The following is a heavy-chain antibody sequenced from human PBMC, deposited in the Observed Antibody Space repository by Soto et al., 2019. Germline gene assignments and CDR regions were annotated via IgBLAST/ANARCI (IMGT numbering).Heavy chain of an antibody. D-gene: IGHD3-16*01. CDR3: ARGGYYDNVWGKLSQYGLDV. J-gene: IGHJ6*02. CDR2: ISPYNDQT. Sequence: QVQLVQSASEVMKPGASVKVSCKASGYTFIRYGITWVRQAPGQRLEWMGWISPYNDQTIYAQKLQGRVTMTADTSTKTVYMQLSSLKSDDTAVYYCARGGYYDNVWGKLSQYGLDVWGQGTSVTVSS. V-gene: IGHV1-18*01. CDR1: GYTFIRYG.